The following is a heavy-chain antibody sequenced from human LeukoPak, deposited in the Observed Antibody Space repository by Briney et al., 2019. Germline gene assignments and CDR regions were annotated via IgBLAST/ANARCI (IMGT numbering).Heavy chain of an antibody. CDR3: AKVGYGAYSGFDS. J-gene: IGHJ4*02. D-gene: IGHD4-23*01. V-gene: IGHV3-23*01. CDR1: GFTFSSYA. CDR2: ISGSGGRI. Sequence: GGSLRLSCAASGFTFSSYAMSWVRRAPGKGLEWASTISGSGGRIHYADSVKGRFTISRDNSKNTLYLQMNSLRAEDTAVYYCAKVGYGAYSGFDSWGQGTLVTVSS.